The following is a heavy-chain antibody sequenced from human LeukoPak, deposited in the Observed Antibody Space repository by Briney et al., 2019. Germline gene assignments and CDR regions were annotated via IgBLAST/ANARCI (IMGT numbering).Heavy chain of an antibody. V-gene: IGHV3-66*01. D-gene: IGHD2/OR15-2a*01. CDR1: GFTVSSND. CDR3: ARDGRALLSD. CDR2: IYSGGST. J-gene: IGHJ3*01. Sequence: GGSLRLSCAAAGFTVSSNDMSWVRQAPGKGLEWGSIIYSGGSTYYADSVKGRFIISRDNSKNTLYLQMYSLRAEDTAVYYCARDGRALLSDWGQGTMVTVSS.